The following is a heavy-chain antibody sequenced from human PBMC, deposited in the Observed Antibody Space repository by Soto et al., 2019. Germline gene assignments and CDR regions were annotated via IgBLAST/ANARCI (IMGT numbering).Heavy chain of an antibody. CDR1: GGSISSSSYY. Sequence: PSETLSLTCTVSGGSISSSSYYWGWIRQPPGKGLEWIGSIYYSGSTYYNPSLKSRVTISVDTSKNQFSLKLSSVTAADTAVYYCARHKVFSMKSSSSRSIHYCDQTTFVTL. CDR3: ARHKVFSMKSSSSRSIHY. V-gene: IGHV4-39*01. CDR2: IYYSGST. J-gene: IGHJ4*02. D-gene: IGHD6-6*01.